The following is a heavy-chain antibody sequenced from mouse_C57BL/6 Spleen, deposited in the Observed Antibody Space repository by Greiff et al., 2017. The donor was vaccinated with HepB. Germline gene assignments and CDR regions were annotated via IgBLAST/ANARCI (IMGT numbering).Heavy chain of an antibody. V-gene: IGHV7-3*01. CDR1: GFTFTDYY. Sequence: EVMLVESGGGLVQPGGSLSLSCAASGFTFTDYYMSWVRQPPGKALEWLGFIRNKANGYTTEYSASVKGRFTISRDNSQSILYLQMNALRAEDRATYYCARWQLRPPTMDYWGQGTSVTVSS. CDR2: IRNKANGYTT. CDR3: ARWQLRPPTMDY. J-gene: IGHJ4*01. D-gene: IGHD3-2*02.